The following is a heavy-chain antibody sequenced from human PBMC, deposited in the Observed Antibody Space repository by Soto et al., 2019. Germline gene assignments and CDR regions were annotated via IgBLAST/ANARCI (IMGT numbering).Heavy chain of an antibody. Sequence: GGSLRLSCAASDFSFSSYAMHWIRQAPGKGLEWLAVISFDGNIIQYADSVKGRFIISGDNSKNTLYLQMNSLRGDDTAVYYCARNFDTITYYFDYWGQGTLVTVSS. V-gene: IGHV3-30-3*01. CDR1: DFSFSSYA. D-gene: IGHD3-9*01. CDR2: ISFDGNII. J-gene: IGHJ4*02. CDR3: ARNFDTITYYFDY.